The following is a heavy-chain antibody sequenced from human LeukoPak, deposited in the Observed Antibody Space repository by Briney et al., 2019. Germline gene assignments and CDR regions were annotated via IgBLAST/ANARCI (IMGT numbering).Heavy chain of an antibody. CDR1: GFTFSSYS. Sequence: PGGSLRLSCAASGFTFSSYSMNWARQAPGKGLEWVSSISSSSSYIYYADSVKGRFTISRDNAKNSLYLQMNSLRAEDTAVYYCARDYRPGYCSSTSCYAAWFDPWGQGTLVTVSS. CDR2: ISSSSSYI. J-gene: IGHJ5*02. CDR3: ARDYRPGYCSSTSCYAAWFDP. V-gene: IGHV3-21*01. D-gene: IGHD2-2*01.